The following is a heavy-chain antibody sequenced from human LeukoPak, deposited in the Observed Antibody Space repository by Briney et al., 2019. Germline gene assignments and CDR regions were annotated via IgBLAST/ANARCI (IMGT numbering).Heavy chain of an antibody. Sequence: PSETLSLTCTVSGGSISSSSYYWGWIRQPPGKGLEWIGSIYYSGSTYYNPSLKSRVTISVDTSKNQFSLKLSSVTAADTAVYYCARGERYFDWRLYYYYGMDVWGQGTTVTVSS. D-gene: IGHD3-9*01. CDR3: ARGERYFDWRLYYYYGMDV. CDR1: GGSISSSSYY. V-gene: IGHV4-39*01. J-gene: IGHJ6*02. CDR2: IYYSGST.